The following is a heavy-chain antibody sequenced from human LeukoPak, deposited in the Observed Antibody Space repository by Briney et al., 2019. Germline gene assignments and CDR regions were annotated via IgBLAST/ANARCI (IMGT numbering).Heavy chain of an antibody. CDR1: GFTIATSA. CDR2: IYSGGST. V-gene: IGHV3-53*01. D-gene: IGHD4-23*01. J-gene: IGHJ4*02. Sequence: GGSLRLSCAASGFTIATSAMSWVRQAPGKGLGWVSVIYSGGSTYYADSVKGRFTISRDNSKNTLYLQMNSLRAEDTAVYYCARDFDYGGNYWGQGTLVTVSS. CDR3: ARDFDYGGNY.